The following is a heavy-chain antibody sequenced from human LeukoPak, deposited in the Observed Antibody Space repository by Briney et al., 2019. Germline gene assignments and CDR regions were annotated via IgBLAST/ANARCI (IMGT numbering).Heavy chain of an antibody. CDR3: ARDGLYCTNGVCSSDI. CDR1: GYTFSIYA. V-gene: IGHV1-69*05. D-gene: IGHD2-8*01. Sequence: SVKVSCKASGYTFSIYAINWVRQAPGQGLEWMGSIIPMFGTSNYAQKFQGRVTMTRDTSTSTVYMELTSLRSENTAVYYCARDGLYCTNGVCSSDIWGQGTLVTVSS. J-gene: IGHJ3*02. CDR2: IIPMFGTS.